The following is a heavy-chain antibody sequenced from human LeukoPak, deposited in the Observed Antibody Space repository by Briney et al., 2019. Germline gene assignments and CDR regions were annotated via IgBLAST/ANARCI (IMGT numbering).Heavy chain of an antibody. J-gene: IGHJ4*02. D-gene: IGHD3-9*01. CDR3: ARVWYLDYDILTGPFDY. CDR1: GFTFSSYA. Sequence: GGSLRLSCAASGFTFSSYAMHWVRLAPGKGLEYVSAISSNGGSTYYANSVKGRFTISRDNSKNTLYLQMGSLRAEDMAVYYCARVWYLDYDILTGPFDYWGQGTLVTVSS. V-gene: IGHV3-64*01. CDR2: ISSNGGST.